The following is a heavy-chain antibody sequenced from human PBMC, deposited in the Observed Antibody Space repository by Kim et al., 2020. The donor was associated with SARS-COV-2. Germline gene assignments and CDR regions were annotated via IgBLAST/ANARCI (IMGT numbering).Heavy chain of an antibody. Sequence: ADSGKGRFTNTRDNAKNSLYLQMNSLRAEDTALYYCAKDIFYILTGYDYWGQGTLVTVSS. J-gene: IGHJ4*02. V-gene: IGHV3-9*01. D-gene: IGHD3-9*01. CDR3: AKDIFYILTGYDY.